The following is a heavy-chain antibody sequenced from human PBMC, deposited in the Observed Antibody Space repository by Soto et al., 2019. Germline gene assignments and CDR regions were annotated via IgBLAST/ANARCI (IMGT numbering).Heavy chain of an antibody. Sequence: SETLSLTCTVSGVSISSGGYYWGWIRQHPGKGLEWIGNIYHSGRTYYNPSLKSRVIMSVDTSNNHFSLNLNSVTAADTAMYFCAGVIGGDSEYYFDYWGQGTLVTVSS. D-gene: IGHD4-17*01. J-gene: IGHJ4*02. V-gene: IGHV4-31*03. CDR2: IYHSGRT. CDR3: AGVIGGDSEYYFDY. CDR1: GVSISSGGYY.